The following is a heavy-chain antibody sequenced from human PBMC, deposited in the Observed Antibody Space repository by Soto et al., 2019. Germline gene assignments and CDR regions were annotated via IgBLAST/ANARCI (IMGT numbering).Heavy chain of an antibody. V-gene: IGHV3-9*01. CDR2: INWSGGFS. Sequence: EAQLVESGGGLVQPGRSLRLSCAASGFTFDDFAMHWVRQAPGRGLEWVSGINWSGGFSGYSDSVKGRFTISRDNAKNSLYLEMNSLRVEDTALFYCVKANDQQLVEGGPFDMWGQGTMVTVSS. CDR1: GFTFDDFA. J-gene: IGHJ3*02. CDR3: VKANDQQLVEGGPFDM. D-gene: IGHD6-13*01.